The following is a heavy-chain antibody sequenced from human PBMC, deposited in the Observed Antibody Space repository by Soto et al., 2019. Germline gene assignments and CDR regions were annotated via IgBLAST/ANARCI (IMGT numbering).Heavy chain of an antibody. CDR3: ARAQNLEMATP. J-gene: IGHJ4*02. V-gene: IGHV1-3*01. D-gene: IGHD5-12*01. CDR1: GYTFTSYA. CDR2: INAGNGNT. Sequence: QVQLVQSGAEVKKPGASVKVSCKASGYTFTSYAMHWVRQAPGQRLEWMGWINAGNGNTKYSQKFQGRVTITRDTSASTAYMELSSLRSEDAAVYYCARAQNLEMATPWGQGTLVTVSS.